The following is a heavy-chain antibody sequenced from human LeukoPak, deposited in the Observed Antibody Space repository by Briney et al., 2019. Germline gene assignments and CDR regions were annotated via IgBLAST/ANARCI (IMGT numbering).Heavy chain of an antibody. Sequence: PGGSLRLSCAVSGITLSNGMSWVRQAPGKGLEWVAGLSGSAGGTQYADSVKGRFTISRDNAKNSLFLQMNSLRVEDTAVFYCARDGFVGAADYWGQGTLVTVSS. CDR2: LSGSAGGT. J-gene: IGHJ4*02. CDR1: GITLSNG. V-gene: IGHV3-23*01. CDR3: ARDGFVGAADY. D-gene: IGHD6-13*01.